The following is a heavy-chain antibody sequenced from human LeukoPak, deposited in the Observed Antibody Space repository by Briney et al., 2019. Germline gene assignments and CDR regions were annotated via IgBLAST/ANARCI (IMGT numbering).Heavy chain of an antibody. D-gene: IGHD2-2*01. V-gene: IGHV3-23*01. CDR1: GFTFSSYG. J-gene: IGHJ4*02. CDR3: AKERCSSTSCANTFDY. Sequence: GGTLRLSCAASGFTFSSYGMSWVRQAPGKGLEWVSAISGSGGSTYYADSVKGRFTISRDNSKNTLYLQMNSLRAEDTAVYYCAKERCSSTSCANTFDYWGQGTLVTVSS. CDR2: ISGSGGST.